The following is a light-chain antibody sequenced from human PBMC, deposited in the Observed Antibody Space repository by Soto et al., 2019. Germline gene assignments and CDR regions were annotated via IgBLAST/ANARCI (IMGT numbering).Light chain of an antibody. V-gene: IGKV1-5*03. CDR3: QQYKHYASTT. CDR1: ENINGW. J-gene: IGKJ2*01. CDR2: RAS. Sequence: DIQMTQSPSTLSAFVGDRATITCRASENINGWLAWYQQKPGKAPKLLINRASSLESGVPSRFSGSESGTEFTLTISSLQPDDFATYYCQQYKHYASTTFGQGTRLEIK.